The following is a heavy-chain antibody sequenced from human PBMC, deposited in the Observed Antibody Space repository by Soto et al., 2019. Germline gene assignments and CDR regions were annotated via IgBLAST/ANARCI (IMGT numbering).Heavy chain of an antibody. CDR2: IYYSGST. CDR3: ARHRNYYDSSGYYYFDY. J-gene: IGHJ4*02. Sequence: QVQLQESGPGLVKPSETLSLTCTVSGGSISSYYWSWIRQPPGKGLEWIGYIYYSGSTNYNPSLKSRVTISVDTSKNQFSLKLSSVTAADTAVYYCARHRNYYDSSGYYYFDYWGRGTLVTVSS. D-gene: IGHD3-22*01. V-gene: IGHV4-59*08. CDR1: GGSISSYY.